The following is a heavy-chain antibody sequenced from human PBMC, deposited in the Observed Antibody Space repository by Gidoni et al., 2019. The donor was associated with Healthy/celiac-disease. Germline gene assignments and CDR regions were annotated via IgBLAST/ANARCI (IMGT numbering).Heavy chain of an antibody. V-gene: IGHV4-34*01. CDR3: ARGTLLYCSSTSCQGPRFDP. Sequence: QVQLQQWGAGLLKPSETLSLTCAVYGGSFSGYYWSWIRQPPGKGLGWIGEINHSGSTNYNPALKSRVTISVDTSKNQFSLKLSSVTAADTAVYYCARGTLLYCSSTSCQGPRFDPWGQGTLVTVSS. CDR1: GGSFSGYY. D-gene: IGHD2-2*01. CDR2: INHSGST. J-gene: IGHJ5*02.